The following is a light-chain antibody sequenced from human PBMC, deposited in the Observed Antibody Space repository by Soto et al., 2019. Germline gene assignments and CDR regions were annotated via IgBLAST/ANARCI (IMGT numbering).Light chain of an antibody. J-gene: IGKJ1*01. CDR2: GAS. CDR1: QSINSF. Sequence: EIVLTQSPGTLSLSPGEGAPLSCRASQSINSFLAWYQQRRGQAPRLLIHGASNRATGIPDRFSGSGSGTDFTLTISRLEPEDFAVYYCQQYGSSGTFGQGTKVDIK. V-gene: IGKV3-20*01. CDR3: QQYGSSGT.